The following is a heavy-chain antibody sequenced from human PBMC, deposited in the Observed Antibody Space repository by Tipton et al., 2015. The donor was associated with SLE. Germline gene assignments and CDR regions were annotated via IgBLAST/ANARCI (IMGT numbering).Heavy chain of an antibody. CDR1: DYSVSSGFF. CDR2: VYNGGTT. D-gene: IGHD2-2*02. J-gene: IGHJ4*02. Sequence: TLSLTCSVSDYSVSSGFFWGWIRQSPGKGLEWIGNVYNGGTTHYNPSLKSRVTISLDTPRNQFSLQMTSVTAADTAVYYCARDGFNIHPWRFDYWGRGILVTVSS. CDR3: ARDGFNIHPWRFDY. V-gene: IGHV4-38-2*02.